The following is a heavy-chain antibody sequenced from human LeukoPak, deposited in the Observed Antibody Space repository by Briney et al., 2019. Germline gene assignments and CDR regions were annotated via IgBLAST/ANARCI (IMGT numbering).Heavy chain of an antibody. J-gene: IGHJ6*03. V-gene: IGHV4-34*01. CDR3: ARDSPTTVTTVYYYYYYMDV. D-gene: IGHD4-17*01. CDR2: INHSGST. CDR1: GVSFSGYY. Sequence: SETLSLTCAVYGVSFSGYYWSWLRQPPGKGLEWIGEINHSGSTNYNPSLKSRVTISVDTSKNQFSLKLSSVTAADAAVYYCARDSPTTVTTVYYYYYYMDVWGKGTTVTVSS.